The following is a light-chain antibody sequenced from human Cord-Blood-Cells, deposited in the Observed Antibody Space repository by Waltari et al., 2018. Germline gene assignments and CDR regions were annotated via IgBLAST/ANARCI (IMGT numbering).Light chain of an antibody. CDR2: RNN. J-gene: IGLJ3*02. V-gene: IGLV1-44*01. CDR1: SSNIGSNT. Sequence: QSVLTQPPSASGTPGQRVTISCSGSSSNIGSNTVNWYQQPPGTAPKLLIYRNNQRPSGVPDRLHGSKSGTSASLAISGLHSEDEADYYCAAWDDSLNGRWVFGGGTKLTVL. CDR3: AAWDDSLNGRWV.